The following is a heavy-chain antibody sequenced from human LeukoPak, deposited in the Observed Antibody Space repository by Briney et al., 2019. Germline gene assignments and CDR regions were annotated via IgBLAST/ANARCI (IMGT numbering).Heavy chain of an antibody. CDR3: TRIGIGITGRDPVDY. J-gene: IGHJ4*02. CDR1: GFTFRDYA. Sequence: GGSLRLSCAASGFTFRDYAMSWVRLAPGKGLQWVGFIRSKTYGGAADYGASVKGRFTIYRDDSQSIAYLLMSRLEIEDTAVYYCTRIGIGITGRDPVDYWGQGTLVTVSS. D-gene: IGHD1-20*01. CDR2: IRSKTYGGAA. V-gene: IGHV3-49*04.